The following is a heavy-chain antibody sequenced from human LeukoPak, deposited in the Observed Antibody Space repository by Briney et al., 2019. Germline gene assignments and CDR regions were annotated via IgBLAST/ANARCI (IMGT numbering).Heavy chain of an antibody. CDR3: AFGVMATIYYFDF. D-gene: IGHD5-24*01. CDR2: IIPIFGTA. Sequence: SVKVSCKASGGTFSSYAISWVRQAPGQGLEWMGGIIPIFGTANYAQKFQGRVTITADESTSTAYMELSSLRSEDTAVYYCAFGVMATIYYFDFWGQGTLVTVSS. J-gene: IGHJ4*02. V-gene: IGHV1-69*13. CDR1: GGTFSSYA.